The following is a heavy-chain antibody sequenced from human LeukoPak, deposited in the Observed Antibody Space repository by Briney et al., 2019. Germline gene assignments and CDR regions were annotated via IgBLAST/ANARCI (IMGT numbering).Heavy chain of an antibody. V-gene: IGHV3-7*01. CDR1: GFTFSSYS. CDR2: IKQDGSEK. J-gene: IGHJ4*02. Sequence: GGSLRLSCAASGFTFSSYSMNWVRQALGKGLEWVANIKQDGSEKYYVDSVKGRFTISRDNAKNSLFLQMNSLRAEDTAVYYCARRYFDYWGQGTLVTVSS. CDR3: ARRYFDY.